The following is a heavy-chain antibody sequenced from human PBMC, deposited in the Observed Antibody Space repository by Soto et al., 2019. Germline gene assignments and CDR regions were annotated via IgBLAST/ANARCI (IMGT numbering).Heavy chain of an antibody. CDR2: IYWVDDK. D-gene: IGHD5-12*01. Sequence: QITLKESGPTLVKPTQTLTLTCTFSGFSLSTSGVGVGWIRQPPGKALEWLALIYWVDDKRYSPSLKSRLTITKDTSKNQVVRTMTNMDPVDTATYYCAHVYGGYDNFDYWGQGTLVTVSS. CDR3: AHVYGGYDNFDY. J-gene: IGHJ4*02. V-gene: IGHV2-5*02. CDR1: GFSLSTSGVG.